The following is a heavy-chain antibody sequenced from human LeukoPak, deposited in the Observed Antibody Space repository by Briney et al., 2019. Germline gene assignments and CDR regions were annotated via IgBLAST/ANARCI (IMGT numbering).Heavy chain of an antibody. CDR1: GFTVSRNY. CDR2: IYSGGST. CDR3: AREVAAAGGMDV. V-gene: IGHV3-66*01. J-gene: IGHJ6*02. D-gene: IGHD6-13*01. Sequence: GGSLRLSCAASGFTVSRNYMSSVRQAPGKGLEWVSVIYSGGSTYYADSVKGRFTISRDNSKNTLYLQMNSLGAEDTALYYCAREVAAAGGMDVWGQGTTVTVSS.